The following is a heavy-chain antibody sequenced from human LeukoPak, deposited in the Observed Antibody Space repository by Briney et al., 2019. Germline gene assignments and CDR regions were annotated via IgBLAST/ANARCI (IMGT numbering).Heavy chain of an antibody. V-gene: IGHV3-11*01. D-gene: IGHD1-26*01. Sequence: GSLRLSCAAPGFTFSDYYMSWIRQAPGKGLEWVSYISSSGSTIYYADSVKGRFTISRDNAKNSLYLQMNSLRAEDTAVYYCASGSSEYYYYGMDVWGQGTTVTVSS. CDR1: GFTFSDYY. J-gene: IGHJ6*02. CDR3: ASGSSEYYYYGMDV. CDR2: ISSSGSTI.